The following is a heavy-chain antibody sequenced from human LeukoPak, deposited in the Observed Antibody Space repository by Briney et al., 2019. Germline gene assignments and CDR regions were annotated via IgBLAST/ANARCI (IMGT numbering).Heavy chain of an antibody. D-gene: IGHD2/OR15-2a*01. CDR2: INPSGGST. CDR3: ARPYCNSRSCHDYFDY. Sequence: ASVKVSCKASGYTFTSYYMHWVRQAPGQGLEWMGIINPSGGSTSYAQKFQGRVTMTRDMSTSTVYMELSSLRSEDTAVYYCARPYCNSRSCHDYFDYWGQGTLVTVSS. V-gene: IGHV1-46*01. J-gene: IGHJ4*02. CDR1: GYTFTSYY.